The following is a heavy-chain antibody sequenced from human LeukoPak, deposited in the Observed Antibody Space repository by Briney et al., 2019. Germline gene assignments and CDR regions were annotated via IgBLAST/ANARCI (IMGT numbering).Heavy chain of an antibody. J-gene: IGHJ4*02. CDR2: IKTDGSIT. D-gene: IGHD3-22*01. CDR1: GFSFSVYW. V-gene: IGHV3-74*01. CDR3: ARRAGDYSHPYDY. Sequence: PGGSLRLSCAASGFSFSVYWMHWVRQAPGKGPVWVSRIKTDGSITDYADSVKGRFTISRDNSKNTVHLQMNSLRAEDTAMYYCARRAGDYSHPYDYWGQGTLVTVSS.